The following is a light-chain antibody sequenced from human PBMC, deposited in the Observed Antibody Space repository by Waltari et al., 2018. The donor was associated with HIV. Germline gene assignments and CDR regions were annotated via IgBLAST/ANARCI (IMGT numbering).Light chain of an antibody. CDR1: SSDVGSYNL. J-gene: IGLJ2*01. V-gene: IGLV2-23*01. CDR3: CSYAGSSTLEV. Sequence: QSALTQPASVSGSPGQSITISCTGTSSDVGSYNLVSWYQQHPGKAPKLMIYDGSKRPSGVSNRCSVSKSGNTASLTIAGLQAEDEADYYCCSYAGSSTLEVFGGGTKLTVL. CDR2: DGS.